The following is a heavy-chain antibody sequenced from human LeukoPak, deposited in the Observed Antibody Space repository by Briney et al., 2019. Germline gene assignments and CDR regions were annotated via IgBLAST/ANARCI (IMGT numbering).Heavy chain of an antibody. J-gene: IGHJ6*03. V-gene: IGHV4-34*01. CDR2: LNHSGSK. Sequence: PSETLSLTCAVYGGSFSGYYWSWLRQPPGKGLEWFGELNHSGSKNYHPSLKSRVTISVDTPKNQFSLKLSSVTAADTAVYYCARHVVAGTRWSWYYYYYMDFWGKGTTVTISS. D-gene: IGHD6-13*01. CDR3: ARHVVAGTRWSWYYYYYMDF. CDR1: GGSFSGYY.